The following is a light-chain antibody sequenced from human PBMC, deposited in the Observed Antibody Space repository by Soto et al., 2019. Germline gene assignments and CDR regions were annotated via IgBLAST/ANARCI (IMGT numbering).Light chain of an antibody. CDR2: DAS. J-gene: IGKJ1*01. CDR1: QSVSSY. V-gene: IGKV3-11*01. CDR3: QQRSNWPRT. Sequence: EIVLTQSPATLSLSPGERATLSCRASQSVSSYLAWYQQKPGQAPRLLIYDASNRATGIPARFIGSGSGTDFTLTISSLEPEDFAFYYCQQRSNWPRTFGQGTKVEIK.